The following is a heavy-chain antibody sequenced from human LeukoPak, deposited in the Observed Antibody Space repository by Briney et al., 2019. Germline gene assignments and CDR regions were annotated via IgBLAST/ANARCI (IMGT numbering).Heavy chain of an antibody. J-gene: IGHJ6*02. CDR1: GYTFTSYG. V-gene: IGHV1-18*01. D-gene: IGHD1-26*01. CDR3: ARDQREKDTSSHGSYYYYGMDV. Sequence: GASVKVSCKASGYTFTSYGISWVRQAPGQGLEWMGWISAYNGNTNYAQKLQGRVTMTTDTSTSTAYMELRSLRSDDTAVYYCARDQREKDTSSHGSYYYYGMDVWGQGTTVTVSS. CDR2: ISAYNGNT.